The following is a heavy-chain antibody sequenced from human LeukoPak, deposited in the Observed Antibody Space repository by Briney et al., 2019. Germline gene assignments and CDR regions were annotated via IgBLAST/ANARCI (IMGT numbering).Heavy chain of an antibody. V-gene: IGHV3-15*01. D-gene: IGHD2-21*02. CDR1: GFTFSNAW. Sequence: GGSLRLSCAASGFTFSNAWMSWVRQAPGKGLEWVGRIKSKTDGGTTDYAALVKGRFTISRDDSKNTLYLQMNSLKTEDTAVYYCGGDPKYYFDYWGQGTLVTVSS. CDR2: IKSKTDGGTT. CDR3: GGDPKYYFDY. J-gene: IGHJ4*02.